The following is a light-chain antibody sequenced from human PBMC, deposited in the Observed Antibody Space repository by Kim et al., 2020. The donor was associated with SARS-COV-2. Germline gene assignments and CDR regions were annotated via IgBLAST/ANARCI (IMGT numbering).Light chain of an antibody. V-gene: IGKV3-11*01. CDR2: GAS. CDR3: QQRSHWPQT. Sequence: SLSTGERASLTCRASQSVSGCLAWYQQKPSQAPRLLIYGASNRATGIPARFSGSGSGTDFTLTISRLEPDDFAVYYCQQRSHWPQTFGQGTKLEIK. CDR1: QSVSGC. J-gene: IGKJ2*01.